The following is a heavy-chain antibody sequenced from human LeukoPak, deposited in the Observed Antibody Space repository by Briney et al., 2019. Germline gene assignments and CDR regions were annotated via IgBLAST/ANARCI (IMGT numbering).Heavy chain of an antibody. V-gene: IGHV4-4*07. D-gene: IGHD3-3*01. CDR3: ARGGVRFLEWLAYDYYYYYGMDV. CDR2: IYTSGST. CDR1: GGSISSYY. Sequence: SETLSLTCTVSGGSISSYYWSWIRQPAGKGLEWIGRIYTSGSTNYNPSPKSRVTMSVDTSKNQFSLKLSSVTAADTAVYYCARGGVRFLEWLAYDYYYYYGMDVWGQGTTVTVSS. J-gene: IGHJ6*02.